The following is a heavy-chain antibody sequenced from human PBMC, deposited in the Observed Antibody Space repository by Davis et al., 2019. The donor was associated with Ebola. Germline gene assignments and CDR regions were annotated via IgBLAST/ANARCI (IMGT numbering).Heavy chain of an antibody. CDR2: IKEDGSEK. J-gene: IGHJ4*02. V-gene: IGHV3-7*03. CDR3: ARDGWELRPLGY. Sequence: GGSLRLSCAGSGFTFSRYWMSWVRQAPGRGLEWVANIKEDGSEKYYVDSVKGRFTISRDNAKNALYLQMSSLRAEDTAVYYCARDGWELRPLGYWGQGTPVTVSS. D-gene: IGHD1-26*01. CDR1: GFTFSRYW.